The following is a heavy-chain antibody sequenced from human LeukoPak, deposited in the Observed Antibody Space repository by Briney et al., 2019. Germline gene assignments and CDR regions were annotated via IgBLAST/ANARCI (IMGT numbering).Heavy chain of an antibody. CDR2: ISYDGSNK. CDR3: ARDRMVVTAIRRVPGYYYYGMDV. D-gene: IGHD2-21*02. CDR1: GFTFSSYA. Sequence: PGRSLRLSCAASGFTFSSYAMHWVRQAPGKGLEWVAVISYDGSNKYYADSVKGRFTISRDNSKNTLYLQMNSLRAEDTAVYYCARDRMVVTAIRRVPGYYYYGMDVWGQGITVTVSS. J-gene: IGHJ6*02. V-gene: IGHV3-30*04.